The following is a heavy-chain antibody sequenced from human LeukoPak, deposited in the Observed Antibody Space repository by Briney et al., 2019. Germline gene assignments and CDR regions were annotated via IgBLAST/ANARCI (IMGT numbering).Heavy chain of an antibody. Sequence: GGSLRLSCAASGFTVSTYAMSWVRQAPGKGLEWVSGISGSGDNTYYADSVKGRFTISRDNSKITLYVQVNSLGTEDTAAYYCAKGSYYDSSGSFYFDYWGQGTLVTVSS. CDR1: GFTVSTYA. J-gene: IGHJ4*02. V-gene: IGHV3-23*01. CDR3: AKGSYYDSSGSFYFDY. D-gene: IGHD3-22*01. CDR2: ISGSGDNT.